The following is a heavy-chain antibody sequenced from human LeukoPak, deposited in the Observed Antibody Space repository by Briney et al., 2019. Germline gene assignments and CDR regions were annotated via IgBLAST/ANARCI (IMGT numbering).Heavy chain of an antibody. D-gene: IGHD3-10*01. CDR3: ARMLWFGDRNTRDY. J-gene: IGHJ4*02. CDR2: IYSGGST. V-gene: IGHV3-53*01. CDR1: GFTFSSYS. Sequence: GGSLRLSCAASGFTFSSYSMTWVRQAPGKGLEWVSVIYSGGSTYYADSVKGRFTISRDNSKNTLYLQMNSLRAEDTAVYYCARMLWFGDRNTRDYWGQGTLVTVSS.